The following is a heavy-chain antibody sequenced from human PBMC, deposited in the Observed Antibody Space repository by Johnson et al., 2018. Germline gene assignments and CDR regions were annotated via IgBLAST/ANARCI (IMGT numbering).Heavy chain of an antibody. CDR2: IYHSGST. CDR3: ARDDRRAFGVVIGPFDT. Sequence: QVRLRESGPGLVEPSGTMALTCVVSGGSINSSNWWSWVRQPPGKGLEWLGEIYHSGSTNCNPSLKSRVTNSVDKSKNQFALKLSYLPAADTAVYYCARDDRRAFGVVIGPFDTWGQGTMVTVSS. CDR1: GGSINSSNW. J-gene: IGHJ3*02. D-gene: IGHD3-3*01. V-gene: IGHV4-4*02.